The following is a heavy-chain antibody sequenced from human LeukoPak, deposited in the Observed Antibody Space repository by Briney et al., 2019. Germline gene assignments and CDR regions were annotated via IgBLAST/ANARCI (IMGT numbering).Heavy chain of an antibody. V-gene: IGHV3-23*01. J-gene: IGHJ4*02. CDR2: ISGSGGST. CDR1: GFTFSSYA. Sequence: GGSLRLSCATSGFTFSSYAMTWVRQAPGKGLEWVSAISGSGGSTYYADSVKGRFTISRDNSKNTLYLQMNSLRAEDTAVYYCARTYYYGSGSWNYFDCWGQGTLVTVSS. D-gene: IGHD3-10*01. CDR3: ARTYYYGSGSWNYFDC.